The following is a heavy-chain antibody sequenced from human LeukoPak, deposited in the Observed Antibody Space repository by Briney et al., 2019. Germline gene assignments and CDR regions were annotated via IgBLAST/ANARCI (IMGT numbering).Heavy chain of an antibody. J-gene: IGHJ6*03. CDR2: MSSDSYI. V-gene: IGHV3-21*01. CDR1: GFTFNSYN. CDR3: ARNYYYYYMDV. Sequence: GGPLRLSCAASGFTFNSYNMNWVRQAPGKGLEWVSSMSSDSYIYYADSVKGRFTISRDNAKNSLYLQMNSLRAEDTAVYYCARNYYYYYMDVWGKGTTVTVSS.